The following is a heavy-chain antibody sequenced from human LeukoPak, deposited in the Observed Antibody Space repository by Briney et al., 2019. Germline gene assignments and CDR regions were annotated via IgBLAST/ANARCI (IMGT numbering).Heavy chain of an antibody. Sequence: GATVKVSCKASGYTFTSYDINWVRQAPGQGLEWMGWINPNSGGTNYAQKFQSRVTMTRDTSISTAYMELSRLRSDDTAVYYCARAKYNWNDVGYFDYWGQGTLVTVSS. CDR1: GYTFTSYD. CDR2: INPNSGGT. CDR3: ARAKYNWNDVGYFDY. J-gene: IGHJ4*02. D-gene: IGHD1-20*01. V-gene: IGHV1-2*02.